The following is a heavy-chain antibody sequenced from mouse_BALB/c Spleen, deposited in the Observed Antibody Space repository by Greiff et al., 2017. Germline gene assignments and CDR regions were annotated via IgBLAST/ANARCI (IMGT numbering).Heavy chain of an antibody. CDR1: GFTFSSYY. J-gene: IGHJ3*01. D-gene: IGHD2-4*01. CDR2: INSNGGST. CDR3: ARRDYGAFWFAY. V-gene: IGHV5-6-2*01. Sequence: EVQLVESGGGLVKLGGSLKLSCAASGFTFSSYYMSWVRQTPEKRLELVAAINSNGGSTYYPDTVKGRFTISRDNAKNTLYLQMSSLKSEDTALYYCARRDYGAFWFAYWGQGTLVTVSA.